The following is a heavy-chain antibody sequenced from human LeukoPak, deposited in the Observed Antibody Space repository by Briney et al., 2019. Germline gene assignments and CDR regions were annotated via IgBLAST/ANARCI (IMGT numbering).Heavy chain of an antibody. V-gene: IGHV3-21*06. D-gene: IGHD3-10*01. CDR3: AREGSGEFADI. CDR1: GFTFSSYE. CDR2: ISSSSSYI. J-gene: IGHJ3*02. Sequence: GGSLRLSCAASGFTFSSYEMNWVRQAPGKGLEWVSSISSSSSYIYYAVSVKGRFTISRDNAKNSFYLQLNSLRVGDTAVYYCAREGSGEFADIWGQGTMVTVSS.